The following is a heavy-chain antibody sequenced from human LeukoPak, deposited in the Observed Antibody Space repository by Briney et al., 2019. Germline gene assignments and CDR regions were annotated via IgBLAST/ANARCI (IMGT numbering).Heavy chain of an antibody. D-gene: IGHD6-19*01. CDR3: ASSGWWAANDY. J-gene: IGHJ4*02. CDR1: GFTFSSYA. CDR2: ISYDGSNK. V-gene: IGHV3-30*04. Sequence: GGSLRLSCAASGFTFSSYAMHWVRQAPGKGLEWVAVISYDGSNKYYADSVKGRFTISRDNSKNTLYLQMNSLRAEDTAVYYCASSGWWAANDYWGQGTLVTVSS.